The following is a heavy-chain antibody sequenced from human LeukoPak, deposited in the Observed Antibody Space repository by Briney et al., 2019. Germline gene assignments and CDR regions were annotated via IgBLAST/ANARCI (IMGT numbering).Heavy chain of an antibody. D-gene: IGHD3-10*01. V-gene: IGHV3-7*03. J-gene: IGHJ4*02. CDR3: ARGNSEGYFDF. CDR1: GVTFSSYW. Sequence: GGSLRLSCAASGVTFSSYWMSWVRQAPGKGLEWVANINQDGSEKYYVDSVKGRFTISRDNAKKSLHLQMNILRAQATAVYYAARGNSEGYFDFWGQGTLVTVSS. CDR2: INQDGSEK.